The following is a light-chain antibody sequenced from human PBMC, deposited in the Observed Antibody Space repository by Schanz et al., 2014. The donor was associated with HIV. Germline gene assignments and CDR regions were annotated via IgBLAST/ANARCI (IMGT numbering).Light chain of an antibody. Sequence: QSVLTQPPSASGTPGQRVTISCSGSSSNIKINAVNWYQQLPGTAPKLLIYGTDQRPSGVPDRFFGSKSGTSASLAISGLRSDDEAHYYCATWDDSLNGVVFGGGTKLTVL. V-gene: IGLV1-44*01. CDR3: ATWDDSLNGVV. J-gene: IGLJ2*01. CDR2: GTD. CDR1: SSNIKINA.